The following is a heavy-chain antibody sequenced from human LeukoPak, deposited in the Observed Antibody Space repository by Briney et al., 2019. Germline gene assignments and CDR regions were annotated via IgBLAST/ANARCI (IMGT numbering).Heavy chain of an antibody. J-gene: IGHJ3*01. V-gene: IGHV4-30-2*01. CDR2: IFQSGSP. CDR1: GGPISSGSFS. D-gene: IGHD1-26*01. Sequence: SETLSLTCTVSGGPISSGSFSWTWIRQPPGKGLEWIGYIFQSGSPSYNPSLRSRVTISVDTSTNQFSLRLNSVTAADTAMYYCARDRAGLGLLDFWGQGTMVTVLS. CDR3: ARDRAGLGLLDF.